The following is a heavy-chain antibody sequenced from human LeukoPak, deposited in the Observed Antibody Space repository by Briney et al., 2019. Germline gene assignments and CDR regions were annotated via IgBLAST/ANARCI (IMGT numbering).Heavy chain of an antibody. D-gene: IGHD3-16*02. CDR1: GYTFTSYD. CDR3: ARDLGSLAWGSYRYTTLYY. CDR2: MNPNSGNT. Sequence: ASVKVSCKASGYTFTSYDINWVRQATGQGLEWMGWMNPNSGNTGYAQKFQGRVTMTRNTSISTAYMELSSLRAEDTAVYYCARDLGSLAWGSYRYTTLYYWGQGTLVTVSS. V-gene: IGHV1-8*01. J-gene: IGHJ4*02.